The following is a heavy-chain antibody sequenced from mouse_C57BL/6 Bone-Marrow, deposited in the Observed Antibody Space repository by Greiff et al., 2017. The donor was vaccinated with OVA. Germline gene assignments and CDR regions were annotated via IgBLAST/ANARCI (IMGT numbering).Heavy chain of an antibody. CDR2: ISSGGSYT. Sequence: EVMLVESGGDLVKPGGSLKLSCAASGFTFSSYGMSWVRQTPDKRLEWVATISSGGSYTYYPDSVKGRFTNSRDNAKNTLYLQMSSLKSEDTAMYYCARQGAYYSNYVWFAYWGQGTLVTVSA. CDR3: ARQGAYYSNYVWFAY. V-gene: IGHV5-6*01. D-gene: IGHD2-5*01. J-gene: IGHJ3*01. CDR1: GFTFSSYG.